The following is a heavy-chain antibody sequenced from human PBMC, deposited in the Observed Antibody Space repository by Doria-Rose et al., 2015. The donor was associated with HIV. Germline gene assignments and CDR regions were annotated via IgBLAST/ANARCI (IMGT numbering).Heavy chain of an antibody. CDR2: IFSDDER. V-gene: IGHV2-26*01. CDR1: GVSLSSPGMG. D-gene: IGHD6-13*01. Sequence: SGPVLVKPTETLTLTCTASGVSLSSPGMGVSWIRQPPGKALEWPANIFSDDERSYKTSLKSRLTISRGTSKSQVVLTMTDMDPVDTATYYCARIKSSRWYHKYYFDFWGQGTLVIVS. CDR3: ARIKSSRWYHKYYFDF. J-gene: IGHJ4*02.